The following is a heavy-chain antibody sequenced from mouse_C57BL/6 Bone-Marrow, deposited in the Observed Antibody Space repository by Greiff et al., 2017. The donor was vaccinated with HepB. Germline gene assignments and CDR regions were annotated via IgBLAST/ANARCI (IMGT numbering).Heavy chain of an antibody. J-gene: IGHJ4*01. CDR3: ARGPLITTVVATRYAMDY. CDR1: GFSLTSYA. D-gene: IGHD1-1*01. CDR2: IWTGGGT. Sequence: QVHVKQSGPGLVAPSQSLSITCTVSGFSLTSYAISWVRQPPGKGLEWLGVIWTGGGTNYNSALKSRLSISKDNSKSQVFLKMNSLQTDDTARYYCARGPLITTVVATRYAMDYWGQGTSVTVSS. V-gene: IGHV2-9-1*01.